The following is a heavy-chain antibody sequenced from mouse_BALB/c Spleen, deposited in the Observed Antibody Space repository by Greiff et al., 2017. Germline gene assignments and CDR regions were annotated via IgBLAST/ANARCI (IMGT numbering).Heavy chain of an antibody. CDR2: IDPNSGGT. D-gene: IGHD2-3*01. V-gene: IGHV1-62-3*01. J-gene: IGHJ1*01. CDR1: GYTFTSYW. CDR3: TRSDDGYSRWYFDV. Sequence: QVHVKQPGAELVKPGASVKLSCKASGYTFTSYWMHWVKQRPGRGLEWIGRIDPNSGGTKYNEKFKSKATLTVDKPSSTAYMQLSSLTSEDSAVYYCTRSDDGYSRWYFDVWGAGTTVTVSS.